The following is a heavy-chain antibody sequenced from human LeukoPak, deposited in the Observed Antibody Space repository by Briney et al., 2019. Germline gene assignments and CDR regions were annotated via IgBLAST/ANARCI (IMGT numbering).Heavy chain of an antibody. V-gene: IGHV7-4-1*02. Sequence: ASVKVSCKASGYTFTTYAMNWVRQAPGQGLEWMGWINTDTESPTYAQGFVGRFVFSLDTSVSTAYLQISSLKAEDTAVYFCARGYCSGGTCHTNDFWGQGTLVTVSS. CDR2: INTDTESP. CDR3: ARGYCSGGTCHTNDF. J-gene: IGHJ4*02. D-gene: IGHD2-15*01. CDR1: GYTFTTYA.